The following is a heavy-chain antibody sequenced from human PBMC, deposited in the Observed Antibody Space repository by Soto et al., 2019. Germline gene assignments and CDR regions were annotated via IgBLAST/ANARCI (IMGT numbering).Heavy chain of an antibody. CDR1: GFTFSSYW. V-gene: IGHV3-7*01. D-gene: IGHD1-7*01. CDR2: IKQDGSEK. CDR3: ARVRLELLFGYYYYYMDV. J-gene: IGHJ6*03. Sequence: GGSLRLSCAASGFTFSSYWMSWVRQAPGKGLEWVANIKQDGSEKYYVDSVKGRFTISRDNAKNSLYLQMNSLRAEDTAVYYCARVRLELLFGYYYYYMDVWGKGTTVTVSS.